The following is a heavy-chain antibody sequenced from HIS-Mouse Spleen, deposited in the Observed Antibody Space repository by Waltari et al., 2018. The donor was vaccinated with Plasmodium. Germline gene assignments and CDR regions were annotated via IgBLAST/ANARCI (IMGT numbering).Heavy chain of an antibody. Sequence: EVQLVESGGGLVQPGGSLRLSCAASGFTFSSYWMSWVRQGPGKGLEWVAKIKQDGREKYYVDSVKGRFTISRDNAKNSLYLQMNSLRAEDTAVYYCASSWYWYFDLWGRGTLVTVSS. CDR1: GFTFSSYW. V-gene: IGHV3-7*01. CDR2: IKQDGREK. D-gene: IGHD6-13*01. CDR3: ASSWYWYFDL. J-gene: IGHJ2*01.